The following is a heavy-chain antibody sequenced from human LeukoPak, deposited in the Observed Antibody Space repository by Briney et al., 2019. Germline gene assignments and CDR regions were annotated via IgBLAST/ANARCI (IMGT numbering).Heavy chain of an antibody. Sequence: PGGSLRLSCAASGFTFSSYEMNWVRQAPGKGLEWVSYISSSGSTIYYADSVKGRFTVSRDNAKNSLYLQMNSLRAEDTAVYYCAELGITMIGGIWGKGTTVTISS. CDR3: AELGITMIGGI. D-gene: IGHD3-10*02. CDR2: ISSSGSTI. J-gene: IGHJ6*04. V-gene: IGHV3-48*03. CDR1: GFTFSSYE.